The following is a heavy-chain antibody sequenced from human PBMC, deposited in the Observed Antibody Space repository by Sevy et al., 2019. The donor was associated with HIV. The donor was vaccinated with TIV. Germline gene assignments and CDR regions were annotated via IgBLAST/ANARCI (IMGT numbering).Heavy chain of an antibody. CDR3: ARDGVVVAATHLYYGMDV. V-gene: IGHV3-30-3*01. J-gene: IGHJ6*02. CDR1: GFTFSSYA. D-gene: IGHD2-15*01. Sequence: GESLKISCAASGFTFSSYAMHWVRQAPGKGLEWVAVISYDGSNKYYADSVKGRFTISRDNSKNTLYLQMNSLRAEDTAVYYCARDGVVVAATHLYYGMDVWGQGTTVTVSS. CDR2: ISYDGSNK.